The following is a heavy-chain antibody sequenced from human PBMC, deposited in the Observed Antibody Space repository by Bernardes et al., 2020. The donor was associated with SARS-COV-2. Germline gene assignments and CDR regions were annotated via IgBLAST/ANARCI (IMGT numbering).Heavy chain of an antibody. D-gene: IGHD2-21*01. J-gene: IGHJ3*01. V-gene: IGHV5-51*01. Sequence: GESLKISCTGSGYSLTNYWIGWVRQLPGEGLEWRGIIYLGDPDTSYSSSFQGHVTISADKSIITAYLEWISLKASDTARYYCAKPARLLNDAFNVWGQGTKVTVSS. CDR1: GYSLTNYW. CDR3: AKPARLLNDAFNV. CDR2: IYLGDPDT.